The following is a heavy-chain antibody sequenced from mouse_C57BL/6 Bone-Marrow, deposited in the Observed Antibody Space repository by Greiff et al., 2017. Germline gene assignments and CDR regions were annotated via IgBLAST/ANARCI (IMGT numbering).Heavy chain of an antibody. Sequence: VQLQQSGAELARPGASVKMSCKASGYTFTSYTMHWVKQRPGQGLEWIGYINPSSGYTKYNQKFKDKATLTADKSSSTAYMQLSSLTSEDSAVYYCARGNYYSNYDYFDYWGQGTTLTVSS. CDR3: ARGNYYSNYDYFDY. D-gene: IGHD2-5*01. J-gene: IGHJ2*01. CDR2: INPSSGYT. V-gene: IGHV1-4*01. CDR1: GYTFTSYT.